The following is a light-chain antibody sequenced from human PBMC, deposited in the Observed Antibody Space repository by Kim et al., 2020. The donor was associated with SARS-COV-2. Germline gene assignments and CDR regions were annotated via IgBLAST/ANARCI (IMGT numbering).Light chain of an antibody. CDR3: QVWDSSTYV. J-gene: IGLJ1*01. V-gene: IGLV3-9*01. CDR2: RDS. Sequence: SVALGKTATITCAGNNIGSKNVHWYQQKPGQAPVVVIYRDSDRPSGIPERFSGSNAGNTATLTISRAQAGDEADYYCQVWDSSTYVFGTGTKVTVL. CDR1: NIGSKN.